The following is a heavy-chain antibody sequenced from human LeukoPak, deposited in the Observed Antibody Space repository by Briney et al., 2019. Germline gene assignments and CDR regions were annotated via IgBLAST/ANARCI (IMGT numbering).Heavy chain of an antibody. CDR3: ARPYYYYSSYYFDY. Sequence: SETLSLTCTVSGGSISSSSYYWGWIRQPPGKGLEWIGSIYYSGSTYYNPSLKSRVTISVDTSKNQSSLKLSSVTAADTAVYYCARPYYYYSSYYFDYWGQGTLVTVSS. J-gene: IGHJ4*02. V-gene: IGHV4-39*01. CDR1: GGSISSSSYY. CDR2: IYYSGST. D-gene: IGHD3-10*01.